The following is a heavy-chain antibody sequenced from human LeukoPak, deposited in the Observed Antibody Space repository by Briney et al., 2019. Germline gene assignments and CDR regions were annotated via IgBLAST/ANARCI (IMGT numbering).Heavy chain of an antibody. CDR1: GASISRSDYY. D-gene: IGHD3-3*01. J-gene: IGHJ3*02. V-gene: IGHV4-39*02. CDR2: IYYSGST. CDR3: AREYSHYDFWSGYGDDAFDI. Sequence: SETLSLTCTVSGASISRSDYYWGWIRQPPGKGLEWIGSIYYSGSTYYNPSLKSPVTISVDTSKNQFSLKRTSVTAADTAVYYCAREYSHYDFWSGYGDDAFDIWGQGTIVTVSS.